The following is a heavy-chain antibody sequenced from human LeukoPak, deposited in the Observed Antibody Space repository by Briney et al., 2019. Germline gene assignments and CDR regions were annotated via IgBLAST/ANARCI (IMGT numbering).Heavy chain of an antibody. CDR1: GYTFSEFY. J-gene: IGHJ4*02. D-gene: IGHD3-3*02. CDR2: ITPKSGDT. Sequence: RASVKVSCKASGYTFSEFYIHWVRQAPGPRLEYVGWITPKSGDTYSPQRFQGRVTMTRDACISTAYMELGSLRSDDTAVYFCARVRLADERAWAYWGQGTLVTVSS. V-gene: IGHV1-2*02. CDR3: ARVRLADERAWAY.